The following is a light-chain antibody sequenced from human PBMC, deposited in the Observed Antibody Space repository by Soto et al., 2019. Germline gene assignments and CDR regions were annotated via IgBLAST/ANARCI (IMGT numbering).Light chain of an antibody. J-gene: IGLJ2*01. CDR3: CSFVHGDTVL. CDR2: DVN. CDR1: SSDVGSYKY. Sequence: QSALTQPRSVSGSPGQSVTISCTGTSSDVGSYKYVSWYQHHPGKAPKLMIFDVNKRPSGVPDRFSGSNSGNAASLTISGLQPEDGVVFFCCSFVHGDTVLFAGGTKL. V-gene: IGLV2-11*01.